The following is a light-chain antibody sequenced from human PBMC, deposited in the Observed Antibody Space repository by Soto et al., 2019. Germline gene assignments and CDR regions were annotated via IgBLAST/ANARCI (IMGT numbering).Light chain of an antibody. CDR1: QGIGSF. V-gene: IGKV1-9*01. CDR2: AAT. CDR3: QQLNSFPLT. Sequence: IQLTQSPSSLSASVGDRVTITCRASQGIGSFLVWYQQKPGKAPKNLIYAATTLQSGVPSRFSGSGSGTDFTLTISSLQPEDFATYYCQQLNSFPLTFGGGTKVEIK. J-gene: IGKJ4*01.